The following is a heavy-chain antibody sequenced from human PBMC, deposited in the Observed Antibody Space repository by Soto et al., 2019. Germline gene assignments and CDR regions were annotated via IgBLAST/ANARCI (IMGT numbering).Heavy chain of an antibody. J-gene: IGHJ4*02. D-gene: IGHD6-19*01. Sequence: EVQLVESGGGLVQPGGSLRLSCAASGFTVSSNYMTWVRQAPGKGLEWVSVIYSGGNTYYADSVKGRFTISRDNSKNTLYLQMNRLRVEDTAVYYCAGGAQWLDWGQGTLVTVSS. CDR2: IYSGGNT. CDR3: AGGAQWLD. V-gene: IGHV3-66*01. CDR1: GFTVSSNY.